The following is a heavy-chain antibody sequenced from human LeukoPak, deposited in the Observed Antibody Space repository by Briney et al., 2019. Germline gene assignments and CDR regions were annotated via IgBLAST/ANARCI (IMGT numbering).Heavy chain of an antibody. D-gene: IGHD4-17*01. J-gene: IGHJ3*02. CDR2: ISGSGGST. CDR3: AKGKYGDEFEFAFDI. CDR1: GFTFSSYA. Sequence: GGSLRLSCAASGFTFSSYATSWVRQAPGKGLEWVSAISGSGGSTYYADSVKGRFTISRDNSKNTLYLQMNSLRAEDTAVYYCAKGKYGDEFEFAFDIWGQGTMVTVSS. V-gene: IGHV3-23*01.